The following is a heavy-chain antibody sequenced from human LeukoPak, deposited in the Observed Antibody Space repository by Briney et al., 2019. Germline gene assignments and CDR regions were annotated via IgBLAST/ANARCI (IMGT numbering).Heavy chain of an antibody. CDR1: GGSISSYY. Sequence: SETLSLTCTVSGGSISSYYWSWIRQPAGKGLEWIGRIYTSGSTNYNPSLKSRVIMSVDTSKNQFSLKLSSVTAADTAVYYCAREENYYDSSPYFDSWGQGTLVTVSS. CDR2: IYTSGST. J-gene: IGHJ4*02. D-gene: IGHD3-22*01. V-gene: IGHV4-4*07. CDR3: AREENYYDSSPYFDS.